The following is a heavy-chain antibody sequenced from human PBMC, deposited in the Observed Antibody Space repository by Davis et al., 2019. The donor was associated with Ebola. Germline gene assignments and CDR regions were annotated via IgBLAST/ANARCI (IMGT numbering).Heavy chain of an antibody. Sequence: ASVKVSCKTSGYTFTGYYIHWVRQAPGQGLEWMGWVNPNLGGTNYAPRFKGRVTMTRDTSIITAYMDLSSLRSDDTAVYFCARGSCNSATCYAFDYWGQGTPVTVSS. D-gene: IGHD2-2*01. V-gene: IGHV1-2*02. CDR3: ARGSCNSATCYAFDY. CDR2: VNPNLGGT. J-gene: IGHJ4*02. CDR1: GYTFTGYY.